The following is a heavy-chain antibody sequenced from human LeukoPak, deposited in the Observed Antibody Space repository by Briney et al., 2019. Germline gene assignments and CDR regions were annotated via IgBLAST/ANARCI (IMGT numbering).Heavy chain of an antibody. J-gene: IGHJ6*02. CDR1: GFTFSSYA. Sequence: PGGSLRLSCAASGFTFSSYAMHWVRQAPGKGLEWVAVISYDGSNKYYADSVKGRFTISRDNSKNTLYLQMNSLRAEDTAVYYCARDLGGWWLGYYYGMDVWGQGTTVTVSS. D-gene: IGHD6-19*01. CDR2: ISYDGSNK. CDR3: ARDLGGWWLGYYYGMDV. V-gene: IGHV3-30-3*01.